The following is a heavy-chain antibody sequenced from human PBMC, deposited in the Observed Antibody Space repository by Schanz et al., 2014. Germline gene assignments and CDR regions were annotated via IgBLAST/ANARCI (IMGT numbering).Heavy chain of an antibody. V-gene: IGHV3-23*04. J-gene: IGHJ3*01. CDR1: GFTFNNYD. CDR2: ISGGGGSA. Sequence: EVQLVESGGGLVQPGGSLRLSCAASGFTFNNYDMNWVRLVPGKGLECVSGISGGGGSAYYADSVKGRFTISRDNAKNTLYLHMNSLRVEDTAVYYCAPLDDCGGGCPINDAFDVWGQGTMVTVSS. CDR3: APLDDCGGGCPINDAFDV. D-gene: IGHD2-21*01.